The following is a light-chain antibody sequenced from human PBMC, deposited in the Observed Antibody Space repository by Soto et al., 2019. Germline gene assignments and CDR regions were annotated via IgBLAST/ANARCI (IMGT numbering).Light chain of an antibody. V-gene: IGKV3-15*01. CDR2: DTS. Sequence: EIVMTQSPATLSMSPWERATLSFWASQSIRNNLAWYQHRPGQAPSLLIYDTSTRAAGIPASFSGSGSATDFTLTISSLQSADFAAYYCQQYNSWRSITFGHGTRLEIK. J-gene: IGKJ5*01. CDR3: QQYNSWRSIT. CDR1: QSIRNN.